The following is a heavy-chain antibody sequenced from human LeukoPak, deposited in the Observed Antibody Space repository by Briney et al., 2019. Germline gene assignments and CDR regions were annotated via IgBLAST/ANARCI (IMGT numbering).Heavy chain of an antibody. CDR2: IQYDGSDK. D-gene: IGHD1-1*01. Sequence: PGGSLRLSCAASGFTFSSYGMHWVRQAPGKGLEWVAFIQYDGSDKFYADSVKGRFTISRDSSENTLYLQMNSLRAEDTAVYYCAKDRKVSFRERSDYMDVWGKGTTVTVSS. CDR1: GFTFSSYG. J-gene: IGHJ6*03. CDR3: AKDRKVSFRERSDYMDV. V-gene: IGHV3-30*02.